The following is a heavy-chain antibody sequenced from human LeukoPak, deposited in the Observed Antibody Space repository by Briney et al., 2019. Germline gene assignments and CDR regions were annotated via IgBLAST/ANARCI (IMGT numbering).Heavy chain of an antibody. CDR3: ARCMSELDYGDYAYYYHMDV. D-gene: IGHD4-17*01. CDR2: FYSSTRT. V-gene: IGHV4-61*09. J-gene: IGHJ6*04. Sequence: PSQTLSLTCTVSGDSLTSGSRYWSWIRQPAGKGLEWIGHFYSSTRTTYNPSLESRVTISGDTAKNQFSLKLDSVTAADTAVYFCARCMSELDYGDYAYYYHMDVWGKGTTVTVSS. CDR1: GDSLTSGSRY.